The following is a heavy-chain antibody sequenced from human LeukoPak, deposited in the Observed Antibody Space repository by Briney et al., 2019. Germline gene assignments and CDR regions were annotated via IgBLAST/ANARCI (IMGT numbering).Heavy chain of an antibody. CDR1: GFTFSRYA. J-gene: IGHJ4*02. CDR2: ISHDGSDK. CDR3: VDGGRFDY. Sequence: PGRSLRLSCVASGFTFSRYAMHWVRQAPGKGLEWVALISHDGSDKDQADSLKGRFTISRDNAKNTLYLQMNSVGAEDTAVYYCVDGGRFDYWGQGTLVTVS. D-gene: IGHD4-23*01. V-gene: IGHV3-30*03.